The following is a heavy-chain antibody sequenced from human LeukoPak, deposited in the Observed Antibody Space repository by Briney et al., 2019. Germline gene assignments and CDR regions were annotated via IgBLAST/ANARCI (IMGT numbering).Heavy chain of an antibody. CDR2: IYYSGST. D-gene: IGHD3-10*01. V-gene: IGHV4-59*01. J-gene: IGHJ5*02. CDR1: GGSISSYY. Sequence: SETLSLTCTVSGGSISSYYWSWIRQPPGKGLEWIGYIYYSGSTNYNPSLKSRVTISVDTSKNQFSLKLSSVTAADTAVYYCARAMVRGVREAYNWFDPWGQGTLVTVSS. CDR3: ARAMVRGVREAYNWFDP.